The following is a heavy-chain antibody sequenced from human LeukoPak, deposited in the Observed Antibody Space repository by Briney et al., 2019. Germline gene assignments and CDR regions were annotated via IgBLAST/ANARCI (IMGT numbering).Heavy chain of an antibody. CDR1: GFIFRNYA. D-gene: IGHD5-18*01. CDR2: IGSSGGGT. V-gene: IGHV3-23*01. CDR3: AKEGYSYGYDFDY. Sequence: GGSLRLSCAASGFIFRNYAMSWVRQAPGKGLEWVSAIGSSGGGTYYADSVKGRFTISRDNSKNTLYVQMNSLRAEDTAVYYCAKEGYSYGYDFDYWGQGTLVTVSS. J-gene: IGHJ4*02.